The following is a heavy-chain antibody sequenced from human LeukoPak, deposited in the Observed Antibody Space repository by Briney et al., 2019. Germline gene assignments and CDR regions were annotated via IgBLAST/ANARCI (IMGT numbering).Heavy chain of an antibody. D-gene: IGHD6-13*01. V-gene: IGHV3-23*01. Sequence: GGSLRLSCAASGFTFSSYAMSWVRQAPGKGLEWVSAISGSGDGTYYADSVKGRFTISRDNSKNTLYLQVNSLRAEDTAVYYCAKFGSNSWTRYFDPWGQGTLVTVSS. CDR1: GFTFSSYA. CDR2: ISGSGDGT. J-gene: IGHJ5*02. CDR3: AKFGSNSWTRYFDP.